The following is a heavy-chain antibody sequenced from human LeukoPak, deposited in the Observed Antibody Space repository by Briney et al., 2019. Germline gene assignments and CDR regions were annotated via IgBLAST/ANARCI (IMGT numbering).Heavy chain of an antibody. V-gene: IGHV4-34*01. J-gene: IGHJ4*02. Sequence: SETLSLTCAVYGGSFSGYYWSWIRQPPGKGLEWTGEINHSGSTNYNPSLKSRVTISVDTSKNQFSLKLSSVTAADTAVYYCARGPKYYYGSGTMDYWGQGTLVTVSS. D-gene: IGHD3-10*01. CDR2: INHSGST. CDR3: ARGPKYYYGSGTMDY. CDR1: GGSFSGYY.